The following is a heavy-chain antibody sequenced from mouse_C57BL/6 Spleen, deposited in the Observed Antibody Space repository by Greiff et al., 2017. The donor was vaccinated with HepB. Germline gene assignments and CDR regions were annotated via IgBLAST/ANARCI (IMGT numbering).Heavy chain of an antibody. CDR2: IYPGSGST. Sequence: QVHVKQSGAELVKPGASVKMSCKASGYTFTSYWITWVKQRPGQGLEWIGDIYPGSGSTNYNEKFKSKATLTVDTSSSTAYMQLSSLTSEDSAVYYCARYEGAMDYWGQGTSVTVSS. V-gene: IGHV1-55*01. D-gene: IGHD2-12*01. CDR1: GYTFTSYW. J-gene: IGHJ4*01. CDR3: ARYEGAMDY.